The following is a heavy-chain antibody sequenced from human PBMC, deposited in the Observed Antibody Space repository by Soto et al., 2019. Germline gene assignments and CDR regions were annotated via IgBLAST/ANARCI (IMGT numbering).Heavy chain of an antibody. V-gene: IGHV1-69*13. CDR2: IIPIFGTA. CDR1: GGTFSSYA. D-gene: IGHD5-18*01. J-gene: IGHJ6*02. Sequence: GASVKVSCKASGGTFSSYAISWVRQAPGQGLEWMGGIIPIFGTANYAQKFQGRVTITADESTSTAYMELRSLRSDDTAVYYCARDPDTAMVGYYYYYGMDVWGQGTTVTVSS. CDR3: ARDPDTAMVGYYYYYGMDV.